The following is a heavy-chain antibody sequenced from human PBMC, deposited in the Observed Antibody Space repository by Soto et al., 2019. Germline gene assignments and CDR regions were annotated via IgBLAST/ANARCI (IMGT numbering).Heavy chain of an antibody. J-gene: IGHJ6*02. D-gene: IGHD2-2*01. CDR2: ISSDGSHQ. CDR3: ARPSWRSTRCYLYEYGVDV. V-gene: IGHV3-30-3*01. CDR1: GFTFSVSS. Sequence: QVQVVESGGGVVQPGTSLRLSCAASGFTFSVSSIHWVRQAPGKGLEWVAVISSDGSHQYYADSVRGRFTISRDNPKNTLNRKMNSLRAEDTAVYYVARPSWRSTRCYLYEYGVDVLGPATAVPVSS.